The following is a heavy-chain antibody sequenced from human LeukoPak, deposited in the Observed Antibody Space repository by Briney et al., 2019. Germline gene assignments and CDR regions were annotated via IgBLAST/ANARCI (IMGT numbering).Heavy chain of an antibody. CDR3: ASTYMVRGVRGSGMDV. CDR1: GGSISSYY. V-gene: IGHV4-59*08. J-gene: IGHJ6*02. D-gene: IGHD3-10*01. Sequence: SETLSLTCTVSGGSISSYYWSWIRQPPGKGLEWIGYIYYSGSTNYNPSLKSRVTTSVDTSKNQFSLKLSSVTAADTAVYYCASTYMVRGVRGSGMDVWGQGTTVTVSS. CDR2: IYYSGST.